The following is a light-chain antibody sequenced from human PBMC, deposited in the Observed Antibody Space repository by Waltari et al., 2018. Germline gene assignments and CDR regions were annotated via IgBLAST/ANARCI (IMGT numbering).Light chain of an antibody. CDR1: SSNIGSNT. CDR3: AAWDDSLRGYV. J-gene: IGLJ1*01. V-gene: IGLV1-44*01. CDR2: TNN. Sequence: QSVLTQPPSASGTPGQRVTISWSGSSSNIGSNTVNWYQPPPGTAPKPLIYTNNQRPSGVPDRFSGSKSGTSASLAISGLQSGDEADYYCAAWDDSLRGYVFGTGTKVTVL.